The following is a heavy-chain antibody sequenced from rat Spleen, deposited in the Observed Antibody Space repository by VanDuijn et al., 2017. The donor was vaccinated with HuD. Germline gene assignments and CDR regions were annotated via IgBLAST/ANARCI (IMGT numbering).Heavy chain of an antibody. V-gene: IGHV5-20*01. CDR3: TRGYVMDA. J-gene: IGHJ4*01. Sequence: EVQLVESDGGLVQPGRSLKLSCAASGFTFSDYYMAWVRQAPTKGLEWVASISYDGASTYYRDSVKGRFTISRDNAKRYLYLQMDSLRSADTATYYCTRGYVMDAWGQGASVTVSS. CDR2: ISYDGAST. CDR1: GFTFSDYY.